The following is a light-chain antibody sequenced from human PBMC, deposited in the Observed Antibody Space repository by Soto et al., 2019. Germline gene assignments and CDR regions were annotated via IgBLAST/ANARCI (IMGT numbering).Light chain of an antibody. Sequence: QSVLTQPASVSGSPGQSITISCTGTSSDVGGYNYVSWYQQHPGKAPKLMIYEVSNRPSGVSNRFSGSKSGNTASLTVSGLQAEDEAAYYCSSYTTTNTYVFGTGTKVTVL. V-gene: IGLV2-14*01. CDR1: SSDVGGYNY. CDR2: EVS. J-gene: IGLJ1*01. CDR3: SSYTTTNTYV.